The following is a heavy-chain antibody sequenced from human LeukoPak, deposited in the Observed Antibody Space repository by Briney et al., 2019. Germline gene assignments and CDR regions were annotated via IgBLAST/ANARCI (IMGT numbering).Heavy chain of an antibody. CDR2: ISNDGDKK. J-gene: IGHJ6*03. V-gene: IGHV3-30*04. Sequence: GGSLRLSCAASGFTFSSYAMSWVRQAPGKGLEWVAVISNDGDKKYYAESVKGLSTISRDNSKNTLYLQMNSLRAEDTGVYYCARDPTLTSNYYYYYYMDVWGKGTTVTVSS. CDR3: ARDPTLTSNYYYYYYMDV. D-gene: IGHD2-2*01. CDR1: GFTFSSYA.